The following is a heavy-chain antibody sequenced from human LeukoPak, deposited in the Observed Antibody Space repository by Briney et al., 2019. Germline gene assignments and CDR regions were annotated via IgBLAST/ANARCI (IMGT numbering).Heavy chain of an antibody. CDR2: MSAYDGNT. J-gene: IGHJ4*02. D-gene: IGHD3-16*01. V-gene: IGHV1-18*01. CDR3: ARRNPVGGIGYFDY. CDR1: GYTVTSYG. Sequence: ASVNVSCKASGYTVTSYGISWVRRAPGQGLGGMGWMSAYDGNTNYAQTLQGRVTMTTDTSTSTAYMELRTLRADDTAVYYCARRNPVGGIGYFDYWGQGTLVTVSS.